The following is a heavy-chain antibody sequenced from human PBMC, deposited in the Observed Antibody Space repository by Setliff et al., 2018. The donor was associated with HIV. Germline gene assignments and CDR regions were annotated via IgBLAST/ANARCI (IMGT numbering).Heavy chain of an antibody. J-gene: IGHJ6*02. D-gene: IGHD6-19*01. CDR1: NYSISSAYY. CDR3: ARRPAGAVAGGYGMDV. Sequence: TLSLTCAVSNYSISSAYYWGWIRHPPGKGLEWIGSIYHSGSTYCNPSLKSRVTISVDTSKNQFSLKLSSVTAADTAVYYCARRPAGAVAGGYGMDVWGQGTTVTVSS. CDR2: IYHSGST. V-gene: IGHV4-38-2*01.